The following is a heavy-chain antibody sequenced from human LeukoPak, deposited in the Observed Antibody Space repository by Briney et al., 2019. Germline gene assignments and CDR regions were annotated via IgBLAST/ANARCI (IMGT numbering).Heavy chain of an antibody. D-gene: IGHD2-15*01. CDR2: INHSGST. V-gene: IGHV4-34*01. J-gene: IGHJ4*02. CDR1: GGSFSGYY. CDR3: ARYSGYYY. Sequence: SETLSLTCAVYGGSFSGYYWSWIRQPPGEGLEWIGEINHSGSTNYNPSLKSRVTISVDTSKNQFSLKLSSVTAADTAVYYCARYSGYYYWGQGTLVTVSS.